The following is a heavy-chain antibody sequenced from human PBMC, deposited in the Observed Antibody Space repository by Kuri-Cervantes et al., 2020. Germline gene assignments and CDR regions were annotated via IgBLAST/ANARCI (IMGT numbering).Heavy chain of an antibody. Sequence: ETLSLTCTVSGGSISSSSYYWGWIRQPPGKGLEWVANIKQDGSEKYYVDSVKGRFTISRDNAKNSLYLQMNSLRAEDTAMYYCARNLNDYDSSGYQDTDVLDIWGQGTMVTVSS. D-gene: IGHD3-22*01. CDR2: IKQDGSEK. V-gene: IGHV3-7*01. CDR1: GGSISSSSYY. CDR3: ARNLNDYDSSGYQDTDVLDI. J-gene: IGHJ3*02.